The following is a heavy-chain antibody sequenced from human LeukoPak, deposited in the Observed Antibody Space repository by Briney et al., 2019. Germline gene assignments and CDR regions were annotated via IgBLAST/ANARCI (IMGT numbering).Heavy chain of an antibody. J-gene: IGHJ4*02. CDR1: GGCISSYY. D-gene: IGHD3-22*01. Sequence: SETLSLTCTVSGGCISSYYWSWIRQPPGKGLEWIGYIYYSGSTNYNPSLKSRVTISVDTSKNQFSLKLSSVTAADTAVYYCARGQGRYDSSVVSHWGQGTLVTVSS. CDR3: ARGQGRYDSSVVSH. V-gene: IGHV4-59*01. CDR2: IYYSGST.